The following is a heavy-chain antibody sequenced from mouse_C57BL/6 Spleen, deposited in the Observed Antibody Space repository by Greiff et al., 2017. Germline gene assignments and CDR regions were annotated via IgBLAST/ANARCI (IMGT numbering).Heavy chain of an antibody. CDR2: INPGSGGT. V-gene: IGHV1-54*01. Sequence: QVQLKQSGAELVRPGTSVKVSCTASGYAFTNYLIEWVKQRPGQGLEWIGVINPGSGGTNYNEKFKGKATLTAYKTSSTAYMQLSSLTSEDSAVYFCARFGYGNYDYWGQGTTLTVSS. CDR3: ARFGYGNYDY. J-gene: IGHJ2*01. CDR1: GYAFTNYL. D-gene: IGHD2-10*02.